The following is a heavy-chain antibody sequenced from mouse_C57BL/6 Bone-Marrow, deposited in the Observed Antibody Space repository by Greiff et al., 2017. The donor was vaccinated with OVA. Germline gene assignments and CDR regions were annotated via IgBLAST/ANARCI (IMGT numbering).Heavy chain of an antibody. CDR1: GFTFSSYG. D-gene: IGHD1-1*01. CDR3: ARHDYYGRSRYYYARDD. CDR2: ISSGGSYT. V-gene: IGHV5-6*01. J-gene: IGHJ4*01. Sequence: EVMLVESGGDLVKPGGSLKLSCAASGFTFSSYGMSWVRQTPDKRLEWVATISSGGSYTYYPDSVQGQFTISRDTAKNTLYLQMSSLKSEDTAMYYCARHDYYGRSRYYYARDDWGQGTAVTVSS.